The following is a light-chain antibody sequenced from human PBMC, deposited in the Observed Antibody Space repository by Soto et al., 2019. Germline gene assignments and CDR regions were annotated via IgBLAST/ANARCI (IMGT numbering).Light chain of an antibody. CDR1: HSDVGGFDY. V-gene: IGLV2-14*03. Sequence: QSPLIQHASVSGSPGQSITISCTGTHSDVGGFDYVSWFQQYPGRAPKLLIFDVRDRPSGVSNRFSGSKSGATASLTISGLQADDEADYYCVSYTSRTNLVVFGTGTQLT. CDR3: VSYTSRTNLVV. CDR2: DVR. J-gene: IGLJ2*01.